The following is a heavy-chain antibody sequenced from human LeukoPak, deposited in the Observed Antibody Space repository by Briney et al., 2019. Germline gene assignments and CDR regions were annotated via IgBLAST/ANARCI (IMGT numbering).Heavy chain of an antibody. J-gene: IGHJ4*02. CDR2: IYHSGST. CDR3: ARDNIVVVAATKAYYFDY. Sequence: SGTLSLTCAVSGGSISSSNWWSWVRQPPGKGLEWIGEIYHSGSTNYNPSLKSRVTISVDKSKNQFSLKLSSVTAADTAVYYCARDNIVVVAATKAYYFDYWGQGTLVTVSS. CDR1: GGSISSSNW. D-gene: IGHD2-15*01. V-gene: IGHV4-4*02.